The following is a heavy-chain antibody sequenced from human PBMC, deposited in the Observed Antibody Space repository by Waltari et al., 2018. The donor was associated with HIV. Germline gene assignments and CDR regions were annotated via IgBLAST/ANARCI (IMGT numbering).Heavy chain of an antibody. CDR2: IRRGNNEK. J-gene: IGHJ4*02. D-gene: IGHD3-16*01. V-gene: IGHV3-7*03. CDR1: GIKLGHYS. CDR3: VRDDPGYGPIDY. Sequence: LVESGGGVVQTGGFIRLTCEASGIKLGHYSMNWVRQSPMRGLEWVASIRRGNNEKHYLDSVRGRFAISRDISESSVYLQMESLKEDDTATYFCVRDDPGYGPIDYWGQGTLVTV.